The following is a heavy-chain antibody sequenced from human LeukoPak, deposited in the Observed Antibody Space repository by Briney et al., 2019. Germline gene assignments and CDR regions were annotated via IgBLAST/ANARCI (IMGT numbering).Heavy chain of an antibody. D-gene: IGHD3-22*01. J-gene: IGHJ4*02. Sequence: PSQTLSLTCTASGGSISSGGYYWSWIRQHPGKGLEWIGYIYYSGSTYYNPSLKSRVTISVDTSKNQFSLKLSSVTAADTAVYYCARDSSGYLGIDYWGQGTLVTVSS. CDR2: IYYSGST. CDR3: ARDSSGYLGIDY. CDR1: GGSISSGGYY. V-gene: IGHV4-31*03.